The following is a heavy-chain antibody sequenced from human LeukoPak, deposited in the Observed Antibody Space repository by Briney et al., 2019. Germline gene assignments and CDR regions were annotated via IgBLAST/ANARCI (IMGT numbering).Heavy chain of an antibody. CDR3: TKVVAATDYYYYMDV. J-gene: IGHJ6*03. Sequence: GGSLRLSCAASGFTFDDYTIHWVRQAPGKGLEWVSLITWDGGSTSYADSVKGRFTISRDNSKNTLYLQMNSLRAEDTAVYYCTKVVAATDYYYYMDVWGKGTTVTISS. CDR2: ITWDGGST. CDR1: GFTFDDYT. V-gene: IGHV3-43*01. D-gene: IGHD2-15*01.